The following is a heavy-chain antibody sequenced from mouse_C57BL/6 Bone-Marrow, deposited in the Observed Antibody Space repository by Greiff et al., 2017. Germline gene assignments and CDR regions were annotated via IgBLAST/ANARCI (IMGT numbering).Heavy chain of an antibody. D-gene: IGHD1-1*01. CDR1: GFNIKNTY. CDR2: IDPANGNT. Sequence: VQLQQSVAELVRLGASVQLSCTASGFNIKNTYMHWVKQRPEQCLEWIGRIDPANGNTKCAPKFQGKATITADTSSNTAYLQRSSLTSEDTAIYYWARRYYYNSSPYYFDYWGQGTTLTAS. V-gene: IGHV14-3*01. CDR3: ARRYYYNSSPYYFDY. J-gene: IGHJ2*01.